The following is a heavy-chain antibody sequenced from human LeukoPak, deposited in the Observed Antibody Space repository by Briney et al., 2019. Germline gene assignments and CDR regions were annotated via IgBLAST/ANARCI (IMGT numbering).Heavy chain of an antibody. CDR1: GGSISSHY. J-gene: IGHJ4*02. CDR3: ARGGYYYGPLVFDY. V-gene: IGHV4-59*11. Sequence: PSETLSLTCTVSGGSISSHYWSWIRQPPGKGLEWIGYIYYSGSINYNPSLKSRVTISVDTSKNQFSLKLSSVTAADTAVYYCARGGYYYGPLVFDYWGQGTLVTVSS. D-gene: IGHD3-10*01. CDR2: IYYSGSI.